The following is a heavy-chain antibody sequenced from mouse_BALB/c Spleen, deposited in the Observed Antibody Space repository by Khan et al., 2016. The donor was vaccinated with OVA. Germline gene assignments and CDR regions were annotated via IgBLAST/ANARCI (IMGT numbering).Heavy chain of an antibody. Sequence: EVELVESGGGLVKPGGSLKLSCAASGCTFSDYYMNWVSQTPEKRLEWVATISDGGSYTYYPDSVKGRFTISRDNAKNNLYLQMSSLKSEDTAMYYCARGWYGAFAYWGQGTLVTVSA. J-gene: IGHJ3*01. D-gene: IGHD1-1*02. CDR3: ARGWYGAFAY. CDR1: GCTFSDYY. V-gene: IGHV5-4*02. CDR2: ISDGGSYT.